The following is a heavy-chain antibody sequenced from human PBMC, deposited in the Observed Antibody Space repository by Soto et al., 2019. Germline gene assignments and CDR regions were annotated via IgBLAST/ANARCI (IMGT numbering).Heavy chain of an antibody. Sequence: QVQLVQSGAEVKKPGSSVKVSCKASGGSFSTYGINWVRLAPGQGLEWMGGIIPKFGTTNYAQKFRGRVTITADESTNTAYMELTYLRSEDTAVYFCARELDPYYGGSSRSLDYWGQGTLVTVSS. D-gene: IGHD2-15*01. CDR3: ARELDPYYGGSSRSLDY. V-gene: IGHV1-69*13. J-gene: IGHJ4*02. CDR2: IIPKFGTT. CDR1: GGSFSTYG.